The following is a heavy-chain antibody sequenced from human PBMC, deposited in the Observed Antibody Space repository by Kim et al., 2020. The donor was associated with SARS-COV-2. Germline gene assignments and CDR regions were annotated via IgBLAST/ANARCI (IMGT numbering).Heavy chain of an antibody. V-gene: IGHV4-59*01. CDR3: AGHKLWFGEVQGG. CDR1: GGSISSYY. CDR2: IYYSGST. J-gene: IGHJ4*02. D-gene: IGHD3-10*01. Sequence: SETLSLTCTVSGGSISSYYWSWIRQPPGKGLEWIGYIYYSGSTNYNPSLKSRVTISVDTSKNQFSLKLSSVTAADTAVYYCAGHKLWFGEVQGGWGQGTLVTVSS.